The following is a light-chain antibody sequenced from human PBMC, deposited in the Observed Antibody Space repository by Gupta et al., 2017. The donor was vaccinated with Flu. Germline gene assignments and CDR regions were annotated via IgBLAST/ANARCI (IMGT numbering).Light chain of an antibody. Sequence: KTTSITCRGNNIGSKSVHWYQQKPGQAPVLLVYDDGDRPSGIPARFSGSTSANTATLTISRVEAGDEADYYCQVWDSSSDHVVFAGGTKLTVL. J-gene: IGLJ2*01. CDR1: NIGSKS. CDR3: QVWDSSSDHVV. V-gene: IGLV3-21*03. CDR2: DDG.